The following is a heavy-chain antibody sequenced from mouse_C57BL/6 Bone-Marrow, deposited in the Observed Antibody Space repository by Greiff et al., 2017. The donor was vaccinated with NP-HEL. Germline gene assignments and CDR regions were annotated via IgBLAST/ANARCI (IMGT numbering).Heavy chain of an antibody. V-gene: IGHV14-4*01. CDR3: TSITTVVAGTY. Sequence: EVQLHQSGAELVRPGASVKLSCTASGFNIKDDYMHWVKQRPEQGLEWIGWIDPENGDTEYASKFQGKATITADTSSNTAYLQLSSLTSEDTAVYYCTSITTVVAGTYWGQGTLVTVSA. D-gene: IGHD1-1*01. CDR2: IDPENGDT. J-gene: IGHJ3*01. CDR1: GFNIKDDY.